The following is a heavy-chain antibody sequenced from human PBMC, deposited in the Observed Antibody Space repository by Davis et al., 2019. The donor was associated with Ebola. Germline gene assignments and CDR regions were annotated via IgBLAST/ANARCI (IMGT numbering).Heavy chain of an antibody. CDR2: TSSDSDYI. CDR3: AKDSLEPPSGIDV. D-gene: IGHD1-1*01. Sequence: GESLKIPCVASGFPFSTYSMSWVRQAPGKGLEWVSLTSSDSDYIYYADPAKGRFTISSNNSENMLFLEMNSLRPEDAAVYYCAKDSLEPPSGIDVWGQGTTGTVS. CDR1: GFPFSTYS. J-gene: IGHJ6*02. V-gene: IGHV3-21*01.